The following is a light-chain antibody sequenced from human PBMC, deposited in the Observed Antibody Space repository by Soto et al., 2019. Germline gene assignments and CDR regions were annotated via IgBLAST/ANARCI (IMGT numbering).Light chain of an antibody. Sequence: DIVLTQSPDSLAVSLGERATINCKSSQSVLYSSNNKNYLAWYQQKPGQPPKLLIYWASTRESGVPDRFSGSGSGTDFTLTIRSMQAEDVAVYYCQQYFIPPLTFGGGTKVDIK. J-gene: IGKJ4*01. CDR2: WAS. CDR1: QSVLYSSNNKNY. V-gene: IGKV4-1*01. CDR3: QQYFIPPLT.